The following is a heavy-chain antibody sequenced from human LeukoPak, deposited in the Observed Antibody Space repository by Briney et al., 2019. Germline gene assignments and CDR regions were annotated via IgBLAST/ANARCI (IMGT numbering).Heavy chain of an antibody. Sequence: ASVKVSCKASGYTFTNYYIHWVRQAPGQGLEWMGIINPSGGSTGYAQKFLGRVSMTRDTSTSTVYMELGSLRSEDTAVYYCARDRGYCSGGSCYPHDYWGQGTLVTVSS. CDR2: INPSGGST. V-gene: IGHV1-46*01. CDR1: GYTFTNYY. J-gene: IGHJ4*02. CDR3: ARDRGYCSGGSCYPHDY. D-gene: IGHD2-15*01.